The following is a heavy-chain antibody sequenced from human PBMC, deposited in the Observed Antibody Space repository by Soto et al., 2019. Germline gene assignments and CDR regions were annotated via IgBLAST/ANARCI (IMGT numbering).Heavy chain of an antibody. CDR3: ARLYGSGMGGFGL. D-gene: IGHD3-10*01. Sequence: PSETLSLTCTVSGGSISSGGYYWSWIRQHPGKGLEWIGYIYYSGSTYYNPSLKSRVTISLDKSKNLFSLKLSSVTGPDTAFYYCARLYGSGMGGFGLWGQGTLVTVSS. J-gene: IGHJ5*02. CDR1: GGSISSGGYY. V-gene: IGHV4-31*03. CDR2: IYYSGST.